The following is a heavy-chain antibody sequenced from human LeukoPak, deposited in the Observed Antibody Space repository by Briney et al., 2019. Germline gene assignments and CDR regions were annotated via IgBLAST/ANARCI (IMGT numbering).Heavy chain of an antibody. CDR1: GYIFTDYY. CDR3: ARVGYYYDSSGPKTPYYYYGMDV. CDR2: INPNSGGT. V-gene: IGHV1/OR15-1*04. J-gene: IGHJ6*02. D-gene: IGHD3-22*01. Sequence: ASVKVSCKASGYIFTDYYMHWVRQAPGQELGWMGRINPNSGGTNYAQKFQGRVTMTRDTSTSTVYMELSSLRSEDTAVYYCARVGYYYDSSGPKTPYYYYGMDVWGQGTTVTVSS.